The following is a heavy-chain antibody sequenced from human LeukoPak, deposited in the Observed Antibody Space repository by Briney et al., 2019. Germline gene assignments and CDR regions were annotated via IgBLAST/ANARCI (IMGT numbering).Heavy chain of an antibody. CDR3: AKDGSSFDY. CDR2: ISSTSETI. D-gene: IGHD2-2*03. Sequence: GGSLRLSCAASGLTFSTCRMNWVRQAPGKGLEWVSFISSTSETIYYTDSVKGRFTISRDNTKNSLYLQMNSLRAEDTAVYYCAKDGSSFDYWGQGTLVTVSS. V-gene: IGHV3-48*04. CDR1: GLTFSTCR. J-gene: IGHJ4*02.